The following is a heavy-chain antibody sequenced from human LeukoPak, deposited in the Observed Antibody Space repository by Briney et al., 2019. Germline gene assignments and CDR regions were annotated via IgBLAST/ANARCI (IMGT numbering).Heavy chain of an antibody. D-gene: IGHD1-26*01. Sequence: SVKVSCKASGGTFSSYAISWVRQAPGQGLEWIGRIIPILGIANYAQKFQGRVTITADKSTSTAYMELSSLRSEDTAVYYCARVSSGSYSGYFDYWGQGTLVTVSS. CDR3: ARVSSGSYSGYFDY. J-gene: IGHJ4*02. V-gene: IGHV1-69*04. CDR1: GGTFSSYA. CDR2: IIPILGIA.